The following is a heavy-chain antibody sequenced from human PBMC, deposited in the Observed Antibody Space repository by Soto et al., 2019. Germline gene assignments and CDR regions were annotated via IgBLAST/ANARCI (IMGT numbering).Heavy chain of an antibody. CDR3: AKGSPDYYDSSGYYHS. V-gene: IGHV3-23*01. J-gene: IGHJ4*02. CDR2: ISGSGVST. CDR1: GFTFSIYA. D-gene: IGHD3-22*01. Sequence: VSLRLSCAASGFTFSIYAMTWVRQAPGKGLEWVSGISGSGVSTYYADSVKGRFTISRDNSKSTLYLQMNSLRAEDTALYYCAKGSPDYYDSSGYYHSWGQGTLVTVSS.